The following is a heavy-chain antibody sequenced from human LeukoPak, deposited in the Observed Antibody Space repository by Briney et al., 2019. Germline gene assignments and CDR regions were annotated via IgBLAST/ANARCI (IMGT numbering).Heavy chain of an antibody. V-gene: IGHV1-18*01. CDR3: ARDPPTAYCSSTSCYAKERYFDY. CDR1: GYTFTSYG. Sequence: ASVKVSCKASGYTFTSYGISWVRQAPGQGLEWMGWISAYNGNTNYAQKLQGRVTVTTDTSTSTAYMELRSLRSDDTAVYYCARDPPTAYCSSTSCYAKERYFDYWGQGTLVTVSS. CDR2: ISAYNGNT. J-gene: IGHJ4*02. D-gene: IGHD2-2*01.